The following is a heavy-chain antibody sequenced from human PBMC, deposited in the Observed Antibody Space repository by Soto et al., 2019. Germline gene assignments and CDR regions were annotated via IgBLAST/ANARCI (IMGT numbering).Heavy chain of an antibody. D-gene: IGHD3-22*01. CDR3: ARHQSADDSSGYYDAFDI. CDR2: IYTGDSDT. J-gene: IGHJ3*02. CDR1: GYSFTSYW. V-gene: IGHV5-51*01. Sequence: GESLKISCKGSGYSFTSYWSGWVSQMPGKGLEWMGIIYTGDSDTRYSPSFQGQVTISADKSISTAYLQWSSLKASDTAMYYCARHQSADDSSGYYDAFDIWSQGTMVTVSS.